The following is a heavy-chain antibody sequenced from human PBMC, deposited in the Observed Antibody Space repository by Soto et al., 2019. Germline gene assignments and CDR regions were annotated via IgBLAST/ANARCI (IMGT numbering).Heavy chain of an antibody. V-gene: IGHV3-30-3*01. D-gene: IGHD1-26*01. Sequence: GGSLRLSCAASGFTFSSYAMHWVRQAPGKGLEWVAVISYDGSNKYYADSVKGRFTISRDNSKNTLYLQMNSLRAEETAVYYCARDRSVSGEVGFNSGSYQGFRYYGMDVWGQGTTVTVSS. CDR1: GFTFSSYA. CDR3: ARDRSVSGEVGFNSGSYQGFRYYGMDV. CDR2: ISYDGSNK. J-gene: IGHJ6*02.